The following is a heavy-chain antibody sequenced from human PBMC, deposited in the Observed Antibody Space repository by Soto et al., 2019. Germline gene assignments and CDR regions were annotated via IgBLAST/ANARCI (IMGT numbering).Heavy chain of an antibody. V-gene: IGHV3-23*01. CDR3: VKNSGWFNT. J-gene: IGHJ5*02. CDR2: IDGSGGIT. D-gene: IGHD3-10*01. CDR1: GFTFGTTD. Sequence: QLLQAGGGLVQPGGSLTLSCAASGFTFGTTDMSWVRQAPGEGLEWVSTIDGSGGITYYGDSMKGRFTISRDNSRNTVYLQMNSLRGDDTALYYCVKNSGWFNTWGQGALVTVSS.